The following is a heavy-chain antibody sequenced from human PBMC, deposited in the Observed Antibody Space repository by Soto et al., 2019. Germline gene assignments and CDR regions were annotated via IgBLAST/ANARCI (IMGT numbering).Heavy chain of an antibody. Sequence: QLQLQESGSGLVKSSQTLSLTCAISGGSISNGGYSWSWTRQPPGKGLEWIGYIYHIGSTYYNPSLKSRVTIXXDXSXXQFSLKMSSMTAADTAVYYCARMDCSGGNCYFFDYWGQGALVTVSS. V-gene: IGHV4-30-2*01. CDR2: IYHIGST. J-gene: IGHJ4*02. CDR1: GGSISNGGYS. D-gene: IGHD2-15*01. CDR3: ARMDCSGGNCYFFDY.